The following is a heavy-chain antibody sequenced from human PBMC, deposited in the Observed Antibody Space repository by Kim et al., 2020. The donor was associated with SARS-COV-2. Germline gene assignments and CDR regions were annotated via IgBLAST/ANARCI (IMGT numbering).Heavy chain of an antibody. CDR2: ISAYNGNT. J-gene: IGHJ6*02. D-gene: IGHD2-2*01. Sequence: ASVKVSCKASGYTFTSYGISWVRQAPGQGLEWMGWISAYNGNTNYAQKLQGRVTMTTDTSTSTAYMELRSLRSDDTAVYYCARGLILVVPAARGHLMDVWGQGTTVTVSS. CDR1: GYTFTSYG. CDR3: ARGLILVVPAARGHLMDV. V-gene: IGHV1-18*01.